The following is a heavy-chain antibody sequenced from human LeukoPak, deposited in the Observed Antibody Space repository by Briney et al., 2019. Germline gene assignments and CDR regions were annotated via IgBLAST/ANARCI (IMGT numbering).Heavy chain of an antibody. Sequence: VASVKVSCKASGYTFTSYYMHWVRQAPGQGLEWMGWINTHTGNPTYAQGFSGRFVFSLDASVSTAYLQISSLKAEDTAIYFCAREILRFDIWGQGTMVTVAS. CDR1: GYTFTSYY. J-gene: IGHJ3*02. CDR2: INTHTGNP. CDR3: AREILRFDI. V-gene: IGHV7-4-1*02.